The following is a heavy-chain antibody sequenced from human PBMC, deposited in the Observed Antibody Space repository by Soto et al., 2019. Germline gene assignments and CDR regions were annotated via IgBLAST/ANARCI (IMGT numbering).Heavy chain of an antibody. Sequence: GGSLRLSCAASGFTFSSYGMHWVRQAPGKGLEWVAVISYDGSNKYYADSVKGRFTISRDNSKNTLYLQMNSLRAEDTAVYYCAKDISNYNYYDSSGYYYNWGQGTLVTVSS. J-gene: IGHJ4*02. CDR3: AKDISNYNYYDSSGYYYN. D-gene: IGHD3-22*01. CDR1: GFTFSSYG. CDR2: ISYDGSNK. V-gene: IGHV3-30*18.